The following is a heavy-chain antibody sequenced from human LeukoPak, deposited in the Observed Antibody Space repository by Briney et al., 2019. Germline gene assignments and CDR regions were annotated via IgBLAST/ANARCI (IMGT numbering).Heavy chain of an antibody. CDR1: GFTFSSYA. Sequence: GGSLRLSCAASGFTFSSYAMSWVRQAPGKGLEWVSAISGSGGSTYYADSVKGRFTISRDNAKNSLYLQMNSLRAEDTAVYYCARATKWELLDYWGQGTLVTVSS. CDR2: ISGSGGST. CDR3: ARATKWELLDY. V-gene: IGHV3-23*01. J-gene: IGHJ4*02. D-gene: IGHD1-26*01.